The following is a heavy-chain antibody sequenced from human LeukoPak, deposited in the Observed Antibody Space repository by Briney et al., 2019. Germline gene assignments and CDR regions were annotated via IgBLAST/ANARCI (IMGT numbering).Heavy chain of an antibody. Sequence: SETLSLTCAVYGGSFSGYYWSWIRQPPGKGLEWIGEINHSGSTNYNPSLKSRVTISVDTSKNQFSLKLSSVTAADTAVYYCASMLVTTVIPDYWGQGTLVTVSS. V-gene: IGHV4-34*01. J-gene: IGHJ4*02. CDR3: ASMLVTTVIPDY. CDR2: INHSGST. D-gene: IGHD4-17*01. CDR1: GGSFSGYY.